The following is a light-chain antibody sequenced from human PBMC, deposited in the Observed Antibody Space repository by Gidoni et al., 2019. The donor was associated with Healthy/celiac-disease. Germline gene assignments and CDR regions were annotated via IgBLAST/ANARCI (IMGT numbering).Light chain of an antibody. V-gene: IGKV3-15*01. Sequence: EIVMTQSPATLSVSPGERATLSCRASQSVSSNLAWYQQKPGQAPRLLIYGASTRATGIPARFSGSGSGKEFTLTISRLQSEDFAVYYCQKYNNWPPWTFGQGTKVEIK. J-gene: IGKJ1*01. CDR1: QSVSSN. CDR3: QKYNNWPPWT. CDR2: GAS.